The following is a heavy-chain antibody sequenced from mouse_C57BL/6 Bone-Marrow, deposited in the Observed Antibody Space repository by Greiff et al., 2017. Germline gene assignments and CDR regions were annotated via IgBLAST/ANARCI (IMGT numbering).Heavy chain of an antibody. J-gene: IGHJ3*01. D-gene: IGHD4-1*01. Sequence: DVQLVESGPGLVKPSQSLSLTCSVTGYSITSGYYWNWIRQFPGNKLAWMGYISYDGSNNYNPSLKNRISITRDTSKNQFFLKLNSVTTEDTATYYCAKLGRFAYWGQGTLVTVSA. V-gene: IGHV3-6*01. CDR2: ISYDGSN. CDR1: GYSITSGYY. CDR3: AKLGRFAY.